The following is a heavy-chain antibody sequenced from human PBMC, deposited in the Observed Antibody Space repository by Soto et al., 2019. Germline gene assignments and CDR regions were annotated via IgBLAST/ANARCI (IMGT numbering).Heavy chain of an antibody. CDR2: IYYSGST. V-gene: IGHV4-30-4*01. Sequence: SETLSLTCTVSGGSISSGDYYWSWIRQPPGKGLEWIGYIYYSGSTYYNPSLKSRVTISVDTSKNQFSLKLSSVTAADTAVYYCAREGITIAAPAGQGSRYYYCYGMDVWGQGPTVTVSS. CDR3: AREGITIAAPAGQGSRYYYCYGMDV. CDR1: GGSISSGDYY. J-gene: IGHJ6*02. D-gene: IGHD6-13*01.